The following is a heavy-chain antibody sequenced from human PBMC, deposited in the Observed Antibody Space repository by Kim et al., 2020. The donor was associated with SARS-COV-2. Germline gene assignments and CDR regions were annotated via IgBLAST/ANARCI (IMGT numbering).Heavy chain of an antibody. CDR3: ARYSFEFALGSPIDL. Sequence: SETLSLTCSVSGDSIRGSRHYWGWIRQPPGKGLEWIGSFYSSEYTYYKPSLKSRVSFSVDTSKNQLSLHLTSVTATDTAIYYCARYSFEFALGSPIDLWGQGTLVTVSS. J-gene: IGHJ5*02. CDR1: GDSIRGSRHY. CDR2: FYSSEYT. D-gene: IGHD3-10*01. V-gene: IGHV4-39*01.